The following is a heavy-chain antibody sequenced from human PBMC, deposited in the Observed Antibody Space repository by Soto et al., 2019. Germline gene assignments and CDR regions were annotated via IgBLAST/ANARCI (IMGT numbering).Heavy chain of an antibody. CDR3: ARDNYGGTLDY. D-gene: IGHD4-17*01. V-gene: IGHV4-31*03. J-gene: IGHJ4*02. CDR1: GGSVLNVGYY. CDR2: IFFSGDT. Sequence: SETLSFTCTVSGGSVLNVGYYWNWIRQRPGEGLQWIGKIFFSGDTHYSPALKSRLFISIDTSKNQFSLKLSSVNAADTASYYCARDNYGGTLDYWGQGTLVTV.